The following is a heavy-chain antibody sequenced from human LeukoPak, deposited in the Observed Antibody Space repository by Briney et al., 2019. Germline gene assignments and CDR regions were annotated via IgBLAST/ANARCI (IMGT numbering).Heavy chain of an antibody. CDR3: ARVGSVWNFDC. D-gene: IGHD6-19*01. CDR1: GFTFSTSG. V-gene: IGHV3-48*02. J-gene: IGHJ4*02. CDR2: ITSSTKTL. Sequence: GGSLRLSCAASGFTFSTSGLGWVRQAPGKGLEWLSYITSSTKTLYMDSVQGRFTISRDNAKNSLYLQMNSLRDEDTAVYYCARVGSVWNFDCWGQGTLVTVSS.